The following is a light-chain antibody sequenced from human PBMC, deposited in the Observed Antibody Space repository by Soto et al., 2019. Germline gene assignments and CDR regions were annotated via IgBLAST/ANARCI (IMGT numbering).Light chain of an antibody. V-gene: IGKV3-15*01. CDR3: QQYNSYSRT. CDR2: GAS. J-gene: IGKJ1*01. Sequence: IVMTQSPATLSVSPGERATFSCRASQNIRTNLAWYQQKPGQVPRLLIYGASTRATGVPARFSGSGSGTEFILTISSLQSEDFAIYYCQQYNSYSRTFGQGTKVDIK. CDR1: QNIRTN.